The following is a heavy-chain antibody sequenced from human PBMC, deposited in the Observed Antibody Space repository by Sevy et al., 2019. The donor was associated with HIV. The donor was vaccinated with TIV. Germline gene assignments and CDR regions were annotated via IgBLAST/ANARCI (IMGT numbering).Heavy chain of an antibody. J-gene: IGHJ4*02. V-gene: IGHV1-24*01. Sequence: ASVKVSCKGSGYTLTQLSMHWVRQAPGKGLEWMGSFDPEDDETLYAQIFQDRVTMTEDTSTGTAYMELRTLRSEDTALYYCATTKDYYESSGSPFDYWGQGTLVTVSS. CDR2: FDPEDDET. CDR1: GYTLTQLS. D-gene: IGHD3-22*01. CDR3: ATTKDYYESSGSPFDY.